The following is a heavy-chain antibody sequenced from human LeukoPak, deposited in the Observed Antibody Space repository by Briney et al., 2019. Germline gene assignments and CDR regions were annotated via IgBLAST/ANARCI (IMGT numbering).Heavy chain of an antibody. D-gene: IGHD3-10*01. CDR3: AKGYGSGSSRYYFDY. CDR1: GFTFTSYA. Sequence: GGSLSLSCAASGFTFTSYAMSWVRQAPGKGLEWVSTISGSGGSTYYADSVKGRFTISRDNSKHTLYLQMNSLRAEDTAVYYCAKGYGSGSSRYYFDYWGQGTLVTVSS. J-gene: IGHJ4*02. CDR2: ISGSGGST. V-gene: IGHV3-23*01.